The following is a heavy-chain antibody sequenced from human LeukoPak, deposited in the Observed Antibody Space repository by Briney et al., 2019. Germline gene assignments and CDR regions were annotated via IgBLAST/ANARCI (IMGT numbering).Heavy chain of an antibody. CDR3: AYGSGSYNFVYYYMDV. CDR1: GLTFSSYG. CDR2: ISYDGSNK. J-gene: IGHJ6*03. D-gene: IGHD3-10*01. Sequence: GGSLRLSCAASGLTFSSYGMHWVRQTPGKGLEWVAVISYDGSNKYYADSVKGRFTISRDNSKNTLYLQMNSLRAEDTAVYYCAYGSGSYNFVYYYMDVWGKGTTVTVSS. V-gene: IGHV3-30*03.